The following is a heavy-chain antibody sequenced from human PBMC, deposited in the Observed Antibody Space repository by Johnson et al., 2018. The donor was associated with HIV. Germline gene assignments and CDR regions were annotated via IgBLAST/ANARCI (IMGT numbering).Heavy chain of an antibody. CDR2: ISYDGSNK. Sequence: QMLLVESGGGVVQPGRSLRLSCAASGFTFSSYAMHWVRQAPGKGLEWVAVISYDGSNKYYADSVKGRFTISRDNSKNTLYLQMNSLRAEDTAVYYCARELGSCWGETADDFDIWGQGTMVTVSS. J-gene: IGHJ3*02. CDR3: ARELGSCWGETADDFDI. V-gene: IGHV3-30*04. D-gene: IGHD6-19*01. CDR1: GFTFSSYA.